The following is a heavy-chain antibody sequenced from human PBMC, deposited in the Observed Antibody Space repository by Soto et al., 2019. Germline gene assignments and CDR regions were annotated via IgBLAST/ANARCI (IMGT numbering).Heavy chain of an antibody. D-gene: IGHD3-3*01. Sequence: GGSLRLSCAASGFTFSNAWMNWVRQAPGKGLEWVGRIKSKTDGGTTDYAAPVKGRFTISRDDSKNTLYLQMNSLKTEDTAVYYCTTYYDFWSGYYTKVWDYYGMDVWGQGTTVTVSS. CDR1: GFTFSNAW. CDR3: TTYYDFWSGYYTKVWDYYGMDV. J-gene: IGHJ6*02. CDR2: IKSKTDGGTT. V-gene: IGHV3-15*07.